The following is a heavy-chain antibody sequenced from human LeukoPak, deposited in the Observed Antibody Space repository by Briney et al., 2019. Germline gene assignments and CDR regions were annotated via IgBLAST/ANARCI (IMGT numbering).Heavy chain of an antibody. CDR2: IYYSGST. V-gene: IGHV4-59*08. CDR1: GGSISSYY. D-gene: IGHD3-3*01. CDR3: ARHGLEVTTFGVVTRYNWFDP. J-gene: IGHJ5*02. Sequence: SETLSLTCTVSGGSISSYYWSWIRQPPGKGLEWIGYIYYSGSTNYNPSLKSRVTISVDTSKNQFSLKLSSVTAADTAVYYCARHGLEVTTFGVVTRYNWFDPWGQGTLVTVSS.